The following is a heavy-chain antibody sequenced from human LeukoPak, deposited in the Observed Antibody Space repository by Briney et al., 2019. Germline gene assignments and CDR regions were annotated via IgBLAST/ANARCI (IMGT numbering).Heavy chain of an antibody. Sequence: GGPLRLSCVVSGFTFSNYEMNWVRQAPGKGLEWVSYISSSGSTMNYADSVKGRFTISRDNAKNSLYLQMNSLRAEDTAVYYCGTAGRGYLFDQWGQGTLVTVSS. CDR3: GTAGRGYLFDQ. D-gene: IGHD3-22*01. CDR2: ISSSGSTM. J-gene: IGHJ4*02. CDR1: GFTFSNYE. V-gene: IGHV3-48*03.